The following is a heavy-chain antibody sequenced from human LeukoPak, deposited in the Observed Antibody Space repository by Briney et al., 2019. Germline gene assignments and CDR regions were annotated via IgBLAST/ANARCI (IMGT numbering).Heavy chain of an antibody. CDR3: ARTGYSYGYWWFDP. V-gene: IGHV1-2*02. Sequence: GASVKVSCKASGYTFTAYYMHWVRQAPGQGLEWMGWINPNSGGTNYAQKFQGRVTMTRDTSISTAYMELSRLRSDDTAVYYCARTGYSYGYWWFDPWGQGTLVTVSS. J-gene: IGHJ5*02. CDR2: INPNSGGT. D-gene: IGHD5-18*01. CDR1: GYTFTAYY.